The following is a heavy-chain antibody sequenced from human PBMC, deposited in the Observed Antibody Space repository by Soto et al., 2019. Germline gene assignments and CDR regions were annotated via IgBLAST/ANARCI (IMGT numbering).Heavy chain of an antibody. CDR3: ARGDSSGLNFDY. J-gene: IGHJ4*02. V-gene: IGHV3-33*01. CDR2: IWYDGSNK. CDR1: GFTFSSYG. Sequence: QVQLVESGGGVVQPGRPLRLSCAASGFTFSSYGIHWVRQAPGKGLEWVAVIWYDGSNKYYADSVKGRFTISRDNSKNTLYLQMNSLRAEDTAVYYCARGDSSGLNFDYWGQGTLVTVSS. D-gene: IGHD3-22*01.